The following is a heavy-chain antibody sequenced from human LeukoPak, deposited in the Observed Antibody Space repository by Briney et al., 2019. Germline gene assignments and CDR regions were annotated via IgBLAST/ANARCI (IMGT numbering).Heavy chain of an antibody. V-gene: IGHV3-30*18. CDR1: GFTFSSYG. Sequence: GRSLRLSCAASGFTFSSYGMHWVRQAPGKGLEWVAVISYDGSSKYYADSVKGRFTISRDNSKNTLYLQMNSLRAEDTAVYYCAKDLVPAAGNYYYGMDVWGQGTTVTVSS. CDR3: AKDLVPAAGNYYYGMDV. D-gene: IGHD2-2*01. CDR2: ISYDGSSK. J-gene: IGHJ6*02.